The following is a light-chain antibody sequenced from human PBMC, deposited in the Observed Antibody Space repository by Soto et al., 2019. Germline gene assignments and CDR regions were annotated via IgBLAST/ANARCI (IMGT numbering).Light chain of an antibody. J-gene: IGKJ4*01. CDR2: DAS. CDR1: QGISSA. Sequence: AIQLTQSPSSLSASVGDRVTITCRAIQGISSALAWYQQKPGKAPKLLIYDASSLESGVPPRFSGSGSGTDFTLTISSLQPEDFATYYCQQFNSYPLTFGGGTKVDIK. V-gene: IGKV1-13*02. CDR3: QQFNSYPLT.